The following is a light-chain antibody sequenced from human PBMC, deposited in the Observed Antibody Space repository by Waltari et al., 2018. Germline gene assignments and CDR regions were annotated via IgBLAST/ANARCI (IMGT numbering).Light chain of an antibody. CDR3: QKYYSTPLA. CDR2: WAS. CDR1: QTVLYRSSNKNY. J-gene: IGKJ1*01. V-gene: IGKV4-1*01. Sequence: DIVMTQSPESLAVSLGERATLNCTSSQTVLYRSSNKNYLAWYQVRPGQPPKLLLSWASTRHSGVPDRFSGSESGTDFTLTISSLQAEDVAVYYCQKYYSTPLAFGQGTKVEIK.